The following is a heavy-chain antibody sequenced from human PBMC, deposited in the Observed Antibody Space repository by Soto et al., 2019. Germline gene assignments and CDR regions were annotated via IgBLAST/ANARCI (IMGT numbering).Heavy chain of an antibody. J-gene: IGHJ3*02. Sequence: SETLSLTCAVYGGSFSGYYWSWIRQPPGKGLEWIGEINHSGSTNYNPSLKSRVTISVDTSKNQFSLKLSSVTAADTAVYYCARNYYGSGSIPDAFDIWGQGTMVTVSS. D-gene: IGHD3-10*01. CDR1: GGSFSGYY. CDR2: INHSGST. CDR3: ARNYYGSGSIPDAFDI. V-gene: IGHV4-34*01.